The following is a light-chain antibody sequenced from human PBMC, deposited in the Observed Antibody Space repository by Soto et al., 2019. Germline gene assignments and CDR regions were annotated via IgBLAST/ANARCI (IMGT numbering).Light chain of an antibody. CDR2: DAS. CDR3: QQYGSSPT. J-gene: IGKJ1*01. V-gene: IGKV3-11*01. CDR1: QSVSSY. Sequence: EIVFTQSPGTLSWSPGERATLSCRASQSVSSYLDWYQQNDAQAPMLLIYDASNRATRITARFSGSGSGTDFTLTISCLQSEDFATYYCQQYGSSPTFGQGTKV.